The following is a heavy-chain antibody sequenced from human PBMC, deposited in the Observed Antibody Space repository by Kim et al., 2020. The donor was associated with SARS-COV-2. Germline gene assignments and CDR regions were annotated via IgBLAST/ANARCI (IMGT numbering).Heavy chain of an antibody. J-gene: IGHJ4*02. CDR1: GFLFSSYA. Sequence: GGSLRLSCAASGFLFSSYAIHWVRQAPGTGLEWVAVISFDGRFQYYADSVTGRFTISRDGSKTTVYVLMNSLGTDDTAVYYCAREMESGSVSTFGYWGQGTLVTVSS. CDR2: ISFDGRFQ. V-gene: IGHV3-30*04. D-gene: IGHD1-26*01. CDR3: AREMESGSVSTFGY.